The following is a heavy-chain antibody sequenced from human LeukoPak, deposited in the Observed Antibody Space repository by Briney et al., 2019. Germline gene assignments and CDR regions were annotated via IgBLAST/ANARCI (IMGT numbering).Heavy chain of an antibody. J-gene: IGHJ6*02. CDR2: MNPNSGNT. D-gene: IGHD6-13*01. V-gene: IGHV1-8*01. Sequence: ASVKVSCKASGYTFTSYDINWVRQATGQGLEWMGWMNPNSGNTGYAQKFQGRVTMTRNTSISTAYMELSSLRSEDTAVYYCASYSSSWSWGYYYYGMDVWGQGTTVTVSS. CDR1: GYTFTSYD. CDR3: ASYSSSWSWGYYYYGMDV.